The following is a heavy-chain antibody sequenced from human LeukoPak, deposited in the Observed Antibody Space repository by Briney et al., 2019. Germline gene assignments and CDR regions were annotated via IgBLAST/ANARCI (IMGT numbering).Heavy chain of an antibody. Sequence: PGGSLRLSCAGSEFTFSSYWMTWVRQVPGKGLEWVANIKQDGSEKYYVDSVKGRFTISRDNAKNSLYLQMNSLRAEDTAVYYCARSYYYDSSGYPCDYFDYWGQGTLVTVSS. CDR2: IKQDGSEK. CDR3: ARSYYYDSSGYPCDYFDY. D-gene: IGHD3-22*01. CDR1: EFTFSSYW. V-gene: IGHV3-7*01. J-gene: IGHJ4*02.